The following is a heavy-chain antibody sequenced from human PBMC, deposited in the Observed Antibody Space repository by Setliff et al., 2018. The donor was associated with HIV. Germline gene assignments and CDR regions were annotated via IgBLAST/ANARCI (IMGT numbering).Heavy chain of an antibody. Sequence: SETLSLTCTVSGGSIKSSSDYWGWIRQPPGKGLEWIGTIYYSGSTYYNPSLKSRVTISMDTSKNQFSLKLTSVTAADTAVYYCARHPRHYNILTGYRYYYMDVWGKGTTVTVSS. V-gene: IGHV4-39*01. CDR2: IYYSGST. D-gene: IGHD3-9*01. CDR1: GGSIKSSSDY. CDR3: ARHPRHYNILTGYRYYYMDV. J-gene: IGHJ6*03.